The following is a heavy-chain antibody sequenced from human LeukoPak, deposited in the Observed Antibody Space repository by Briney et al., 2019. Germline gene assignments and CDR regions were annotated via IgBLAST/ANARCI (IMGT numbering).Heavy chain of an antibody. J-gene: IGHJ3*02. CDR3: ARHQYREDAFDI. V-gene: IGHV4-59*08. Sequence: PSETLSLTCTVSGASINSHYWSWIRQPPGKGLEWIGYISYSGSTNYNPSLKSRVIISVDTSKTHFSLNLSSVTAADTAFYYCARHQYREDAFDIWGQGTMVTVSS. CDR2: ISYSGST. D-gene: IGHD5-18*01. CDR1: GASINSHY.